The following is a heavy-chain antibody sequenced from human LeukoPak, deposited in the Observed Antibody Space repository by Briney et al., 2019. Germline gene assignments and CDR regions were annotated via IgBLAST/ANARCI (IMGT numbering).Heavy chain of an antibody. V-gene: IGHV3-30-3*01. D-gene: IGHD3-10*01. CDR2: ISYEGSNK. Sequence: PGGSLRLSCAASGFIFSTYAMHWVRQAPGKGVEWVASISYEGSNKNYADSVKGRFTISRDNSTNTLSLQMNSLRPESTALYYCARERFYGSGKAFDIWGQGTMVTVSS. CDR1: GFIFSTYA. CDR3: ARERFYGSGKAFDI. J-gene: IGHJ3*02.